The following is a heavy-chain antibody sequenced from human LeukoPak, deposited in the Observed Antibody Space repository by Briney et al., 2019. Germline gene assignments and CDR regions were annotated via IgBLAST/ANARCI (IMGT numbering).Heavy chain of an antibody. V-gene: IGHV3-21*01. J-gene: IGHJ6*02. D-gene: IGHD6-6*01. CDR2: ISSSSSYI. CDR1: GFTFSSYS. CDR3: ARDSSSPDDPGYYYYYGMDV. Sequence: GGSLRLSCAASGFTFSSYSMNWVRQAPGKGLEWVSSISSSSSYIYYADSVKGRFTISRDNAKNSLYLQMNSLRAEDTAVYYCARDSSSPDDPGYYYYYGMDVWGQGTTATVSS.